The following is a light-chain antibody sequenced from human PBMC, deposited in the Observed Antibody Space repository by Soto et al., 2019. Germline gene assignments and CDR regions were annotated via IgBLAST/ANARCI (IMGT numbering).Light chain of an antibody. CDR2: DVS. Sequence: VLTPSPATLSLSPGERATLSCRASQSVTKYLAWYQQKPGQALRLVMYDVSKRATGIPARFSGSGSGTDLTLTISSLEPEDFVVYYCHRRSNWPLTFGGGTKLEIK. CDR1: QSVTKY. J-gene: IGKJ4*01. V-gene: IGKV3-11*01. CDR3: HRRSNWPLT.